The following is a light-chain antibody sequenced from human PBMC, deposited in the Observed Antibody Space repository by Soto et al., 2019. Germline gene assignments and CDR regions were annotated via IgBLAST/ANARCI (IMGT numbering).Light chain of an antibody. CDR3: QHYSSTLRRVT. J-gene: IGKJ3*01. V-gene: IGKV1-39*01. CDR2: AAS. CDR1: QDIRKN. Sequence: DIQMTQSPSSLSASVGDRVTITCRASQDIRKNLNWYQQRPGKAPNLLIYAASSLQNGGPSRFSGSGSGTDVGLTINSLQREDLATYCGQHYSSTLRRVTCGPGTKVEI.